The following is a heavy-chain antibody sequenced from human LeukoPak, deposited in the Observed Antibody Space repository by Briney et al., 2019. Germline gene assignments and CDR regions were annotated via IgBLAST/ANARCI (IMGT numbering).Heavy chain of an antibody. J-gene: IGHJ3*02. CDR2: ISYSGDT. CDR3: ARDVLVTSSPDAFDI. Sequence: SQTLSLTCTVSGVPIASRGFSWTWIRQPPGKGLEWIGCISYSGDTYSKPSLKTRLTISVDASKNQFSLKLTSVTAADTAVYYCARDVLVTSSPDAFDIWGQGTMVTVSS. CDR1: GVPIASRGFS. D-gene: IGHD2-21*02. V-gene: IGHV4-31*03.